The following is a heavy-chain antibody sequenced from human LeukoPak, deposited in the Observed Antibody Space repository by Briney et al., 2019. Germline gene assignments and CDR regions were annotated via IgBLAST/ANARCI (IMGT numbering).Heavy chain of an antibody. CDR1: GFAFDEHG. CDR2: INWSGGST. J-gene: IGHJ4*02. D-gene: IGHD2-2*01. V-gene: IGHV3-20*04. Sequence: GGPLRLSCTASGFAFDEHGMSWVRQVPGKGLEWVSGINWSGGSTGYADPLRGRFTISRDNAKNSLYLQMDSLRAEDTALYYCARALITSPFYFDYWGQGTLVTVSS. CDR3: ARALITSPFYFDY.